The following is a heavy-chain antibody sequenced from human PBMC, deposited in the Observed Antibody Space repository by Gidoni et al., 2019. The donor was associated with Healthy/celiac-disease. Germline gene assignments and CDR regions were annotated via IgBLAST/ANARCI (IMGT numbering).Heavy chain of an antibody. V-gene: IGHV3-23*01. CDR2: ISGSGGST. CDR1: GFTFSSYA. Sequence: EVQLLESGGGLVQPGGSLRLSCAASGFTFSSYALSWVRQAPGKGLEWVSAISGSGGSTYYADSVKGRFTISRDNSKNTLYLQMISLRAEDTAVYYCAKATIAVAGKVPHDAFDIWGQGTMVTVSS. J-gene: IGHJ3*02. CDR3: AKATIAVAGKVPHDAFDI. D-gene: IGHD6-19*01.